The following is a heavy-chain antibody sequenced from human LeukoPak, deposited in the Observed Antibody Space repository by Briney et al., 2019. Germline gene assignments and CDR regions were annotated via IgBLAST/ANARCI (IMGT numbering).Heavy chain of an antibody. J-gene: IGHJ4*02. CDR1: GGSFSGFY. D-gene: IGHD3-22*01. V-gene: IGHV4-34*01. CDR3: ATLGEYYDTSGYYYN. Sequence: PSETLSLTCAVYGGSFSGFYWSWIRQPPGKGLEWIGEINHSGSTYYNPSLKSRVTISVDTSKKQFSLKVTSVTAADTAVYYCATLGEYYDTSGYYYNWDQGTLVTVSS. CDR2: INHSGST.